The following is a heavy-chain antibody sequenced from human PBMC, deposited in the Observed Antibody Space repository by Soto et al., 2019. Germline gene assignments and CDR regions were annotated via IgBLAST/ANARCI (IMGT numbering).Heavy chain of an antibody. D-gene: IGHD3-22*01. CDR3: ARGPAYYYDSSGYFAY. V-gene: IGHV4-61*01. CDR1: GGSVGSGSYY. CDR2: IYYTGST. Sequence: LVTLSLTCTVSGGSVGSGSYYWSWIRQPPGKGLEWIGYIYYTGSTNYNPSLKSRVTISVDTSKNQFSLKLSSVTAPDTAVYYCARGPAYYYDSSGYFAYWGHGTLVTVSS. J-gene: IGHJ4*01.